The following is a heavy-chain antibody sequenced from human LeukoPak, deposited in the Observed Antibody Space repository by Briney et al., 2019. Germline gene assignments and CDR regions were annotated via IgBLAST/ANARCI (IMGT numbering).Heavy chain of an antibody. CDR3: ALQSGGQLLPNNWFDP. Sequence: SVKVSCKSSGGIFSSYAISWVRQAPGQGLEWIGGIIPIFGTANYAKKFQGRVTITADESTSTAYMQLSRLRSHDTAVYYCALQSGGQLLPNNWFDPWGQGTLVTVSS. J-gene: IGHJ5*02. CDR2: IIPIFGTA. V-gene: IGHV1-69*01. D-gene: IGHD2-15*01. CDR1: GGIFSSYA.